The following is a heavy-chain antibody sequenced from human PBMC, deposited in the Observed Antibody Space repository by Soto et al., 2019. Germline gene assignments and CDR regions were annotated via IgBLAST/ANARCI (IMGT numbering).Heavy chain of an antibody. CDR2: IYYSGST. V-gene: IGHV4-31*03. CDR3: ARRPNYCDPTMIVVGVAFDI. J-gene: IGHJ3*02. D-gene: IGHD3-22*01. CDR1: GGSISSGGYY. Sequence: QVQLQESGPGLVKPSQTLSLTCTVSGGSISSGGYYWSWIRQHPGKGLEWIGYIYYSGSTYYNPSLKSRVTIAVDTSKNQCSMKLSSVTAADTAVYYCARRPNYCDPTMIVVGVAFDIWGQGTMVTVSS.